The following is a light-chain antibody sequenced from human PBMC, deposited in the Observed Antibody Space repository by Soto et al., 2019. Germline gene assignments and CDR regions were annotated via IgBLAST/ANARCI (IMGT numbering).Light chain of an antibody. CDR3: QESYSTQFT. J-gene: IGKJ3*01. Sequence: DIQMTQSPSSLSSSVGDRATITCRASQSISRYLNWYQQKPGKAPKLLIYGASSLQSGVPSRFSGSGSGTDFTLTISSLQPEDIATYYCQESYSTQFTFGPGTKVDIK. CDR2: GAS. CDR1: QSISRY. V-gene: IGKV1-39*01.